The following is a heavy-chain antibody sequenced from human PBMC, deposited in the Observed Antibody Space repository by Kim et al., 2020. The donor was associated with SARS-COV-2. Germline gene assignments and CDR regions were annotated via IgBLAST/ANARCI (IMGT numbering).Heavy chain of an antibody. J-gene: IGHJ4*02. CDR2: ISSSSSYT. CDR3: ARTGYSSGWYRD. Sequence: GGSLRLSCAASGFTFSDYYMSWIRQAPGKGLEWVSYISSSSSYTNYADSVKGRFTISRDNAKNSLYLQMNSLRAEDTAVYYCARTGYSSGWYRDWGQGTLVTVSS. D-gene: IGHD6-19*01. CDR1: GFTFSDYY. V-gene: IGHV3-11*03.